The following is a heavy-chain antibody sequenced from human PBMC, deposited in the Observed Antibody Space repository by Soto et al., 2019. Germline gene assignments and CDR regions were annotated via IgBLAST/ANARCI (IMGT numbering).Heavy chain of an antibody. CDR2: IYYSGST. CDR3: ARLSSGWFSADY. V-gene: IGHV4-39*01. CDR1: GGSISSSSYY. D-gene: IGHD6-19*01. J-gene: IGHJ4*02. Sequence: QLQLQESGPGLVKPSETLSLTCTVSGGSISSSSYYWGWIRQPPGKGLEWIGSIYYSGSTYYNPSLKSRVTISVDTSKNQFSLKLSSVTAADTAVYYCARLSSGWFSADYWGQGTLVTVSS.